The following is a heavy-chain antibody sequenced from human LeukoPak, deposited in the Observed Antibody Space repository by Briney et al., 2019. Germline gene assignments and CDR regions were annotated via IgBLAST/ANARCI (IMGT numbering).Heavy chain of an antibody. CDR1: GFTFSSYA. D-gene: IGHD2-15*01. Sequence: GGSLRLSCAASGFTFSSYAMSWVRQAPGKGLEWVSAISGSSYIYYADSVKGRFTISRDNAKNSLYLQMNSLRAEDTAVYYCARDLIPYFCSGGSCYSVGWFDPWGQGTLVTVSS. V-gene: IGHV3-21*01. CDR2: ISGSSYI. J-gene: IGHJ5*02. CDR3: ARDLIPYFCSGGSCYSVGWFDP.